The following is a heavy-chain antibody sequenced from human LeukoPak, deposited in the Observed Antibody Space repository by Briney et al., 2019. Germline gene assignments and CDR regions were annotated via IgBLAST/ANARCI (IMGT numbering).Heavy chain of an antibody. CDR2: IYSGGST. CDR3: ARVNTVTLYYYYGMDV. D-gene: IGHD4-17*01. CDR1: GFTVSSNY. Sequence: TWGSLRLSCAASGFTVSSNYMSWVRQAPGKWLEWVSVIYSGGSTYYADSVKGRFTISRDNAKNTLYLQMNSLRAEDTAVYYCARVNTVTLYYYYGMDVWGQGTTVTVSS. V-gene: IGHV3-53*01. J-gene: IGHJ6*02.